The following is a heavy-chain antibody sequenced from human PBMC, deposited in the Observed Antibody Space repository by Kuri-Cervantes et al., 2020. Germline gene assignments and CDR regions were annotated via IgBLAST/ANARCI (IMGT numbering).Heavy chain of an antibody. Sequence: GGSLRLSCATSGFIFDDYALHWVRQAPGKGLEWVANIKQDGSEKYYVDSVKGRFTISRDSAKNSLFLQMNSLRAEDTAVYYCARGTWELLCYFDYWGQGTLVTVSS. CDR2: IKQDGSEK. J-gene: IGHJ4*02. V-gene: IGHV3-7*01. D-gene: IGHD1-26*01. CDR3: ARGTWELLCYFDY. CDR1: GFIFDDYA.